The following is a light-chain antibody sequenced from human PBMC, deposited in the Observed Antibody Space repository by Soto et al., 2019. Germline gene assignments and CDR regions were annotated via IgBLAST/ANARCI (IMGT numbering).Light chain of an antibody. J-gene: IGKJ5*01. CDR2: GAS. Sequence: EIVLTQSPGTLSLSPGERATLSCRASQSVSSSYLAWYQQKPGQAPRLLIYGASSRATGIPDRFSGSGSGTDLTLTISRLEREDFAVYYCQQYGSSPQTFGKGTRLEIK. CDR3: QQYGSSPQT. V-gene: IGKV3-20*01. CDR1: QSVSSSY.